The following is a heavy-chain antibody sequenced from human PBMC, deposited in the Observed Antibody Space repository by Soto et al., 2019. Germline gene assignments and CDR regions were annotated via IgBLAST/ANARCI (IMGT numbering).Heavy chain of an antibody. Sequence: SETLSLTCTVSGGSISSYYWSWIRQPPGKGLEWIGYIYYSGSTNYNPSLKSRVTISVDTSKNQFSLKLSSVTAADTAVYYCASSGWYGNWFDPWGQGTLVTVSS. CDR3: ASSGWYGNWFDP. D-gene: IGHD6-19*01. V-gene: IGHV4-59*01. CDR1: GGSISSYY. CDR2: IYYSGST. J-gene: IGHJ5*02.